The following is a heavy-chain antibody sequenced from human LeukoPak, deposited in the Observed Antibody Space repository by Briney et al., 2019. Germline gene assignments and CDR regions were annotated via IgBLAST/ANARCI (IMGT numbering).Heavy chain of an antibody. CDR1: GGSISSYY. CDR2: IYYTGST. J-gene: IGHJ3*02. V-gene: IGHV4-59*01. Sequence: PSETLSLTCTVSGGSISSYYWSWIRQPPGKGLEWIGYIYYTGSTNYNPSLKSRVTISVDTSKNQFSLKLSSVTAADTAVYYCARYGYYGSGSLDAFDIWGQGTMVTVSS. CDR3: ARYGYYGSGSLDAFDI. D-gene: IGHD3-10*01.